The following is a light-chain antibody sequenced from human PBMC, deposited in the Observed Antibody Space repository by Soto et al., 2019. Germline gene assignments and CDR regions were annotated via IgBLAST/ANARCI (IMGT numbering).Light chain of an antibody. CDR3: PQHHSPPLT. CDR2: WAS. V-gene: IGKV4-1*01. J-gene: IGKJ5*01. Sequence: DIVMTQSPDSLAVSLGERATINCKSSQSVLYSSNNKNYLAWYQQKPGQPPKLLIYWASTRESGVPDRFSGRGSGTDFTLTIRSLQDQDVCVYACPQHHSPPLTFGLGTRLEIK. CDR1: QSVLYSSNNKNY.